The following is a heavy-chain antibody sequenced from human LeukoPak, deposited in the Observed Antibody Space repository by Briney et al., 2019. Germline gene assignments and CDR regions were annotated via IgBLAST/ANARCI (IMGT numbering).Heavy chain of an antibody. D-gene: IGHD1-26*01. Sequence: SETLSLTCAVYGGSFSGYYWSWIRQPPGKGLEWIGEINHSGSTNYNPSLKSRVTISVDTSKNQFSLKLSSVTAADTAVYYCARDQVGVGASYFDYWGQETLVTVSS. V-gene: IGHV4-34*01. CDR3: ARDQVGVGASYFDY. CDR2: INHSGST. CDR1: GGSFSGYY. J-gene: IGHJ4*02.